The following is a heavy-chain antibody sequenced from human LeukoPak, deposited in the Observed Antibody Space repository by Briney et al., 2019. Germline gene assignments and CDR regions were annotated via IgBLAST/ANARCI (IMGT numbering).Heavy chain of an antibody. Sequence: PSETLSLTCTVSGGSISSYYWSWIRQPAGKGLEWIGRIYHSGSTYYNPSLKSRVTISVDTSKNQFSLKLSSVTAADTAVYYCARHGVYSSSDDAFDIWGQGTMVTVSS. CDR3: ARHGVYSSSDDAFDI. V-gene: IGHV4-59*08. D-gene: IGHD6-6*01. J-gene: IGHJ3*02. CDR1: GGSISSYY. CDR2: IYHSGST.